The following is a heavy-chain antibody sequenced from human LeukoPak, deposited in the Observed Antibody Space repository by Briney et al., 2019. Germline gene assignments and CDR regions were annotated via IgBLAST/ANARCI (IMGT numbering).Heavy chain of an antibody. J-gene: IGHJ4*02. D-gene: IGHD6-19*01. CDR2: ISAYNGNT. V-gene: IGHV1-18*01. CDR3: ARGGVEQWLSSDDY. Sequence: GASVKVSCEASGYTFTSFCISWVRHAPGQGLEWMGWISAYNGNTNYAQKLQGRVTMTTDTSTSTAYMELRSLRSDDTAVYYCARGGVEQWLSSDDYWGQGTLVTASS. CDR1: GYTFTSFC.